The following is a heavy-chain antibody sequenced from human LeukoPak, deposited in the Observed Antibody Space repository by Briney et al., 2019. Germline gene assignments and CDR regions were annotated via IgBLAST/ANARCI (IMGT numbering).Heavy chain of an antibody. Sequence: GGSLRLSCATYRFTFSSYSMNWVRQAPGKGLEWVSSIGPSGGSIFYADSVKGRFSISRDNAKDSLYLQMNSLRADDTAVYYCARVAGSRYPWYLDLWGRGTLVTVSS. J-gene: IGHJ2*01. CDR3: ARVAGSRYPWYLDL. CDR2: IGPSGGSI. CDR1: RFTFSSYS. D-gene: IGHD6-19*01. V-gene: IGHV3-21*04.